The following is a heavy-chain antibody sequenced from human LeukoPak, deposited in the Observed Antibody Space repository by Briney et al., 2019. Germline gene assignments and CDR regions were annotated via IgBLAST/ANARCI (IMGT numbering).Heavy chain of an antibody. J-gene: IGHJ5*02. CDR3: ARGVSVVVVQFDP. D-gene: IGHD2-15*01. V-gene: IGHV1-8*02. CDR1: GYTFTSYG. Sequence: GASVKVSCKASGYTFTSYGISWVRQATGQGLEWMGWMNPNSGNTGFAQKFQGRVTMTRNTSINTAYMELSSLRSEDTAVYYCARGVSVVVVQFDPWGQGTLVTVSS. CDR2: MNPNSGNT.